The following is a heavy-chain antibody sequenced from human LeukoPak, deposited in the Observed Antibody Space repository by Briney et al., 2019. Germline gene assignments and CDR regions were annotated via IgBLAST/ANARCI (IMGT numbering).Heavy chain of an antibody. J-gene: IGHJ4*02. CDR1: GYTFTSYG. V-gene: IGHV1-18*01. D-gene: IGHD3-10*01. Sequence: ASVKVSCKASGYTFTSYGISWVRQAPGQGLEWMGWISAYNGNTNYAQKLQGRVTMTTDTSTSTAYMELRSLRSDDTAVYYCAKDMGTSYYGSGSYSPGDYWGQGTLVTVSS. CDR2: ISAYNGNT. CDR3: AKDMGTSYYGSGSYSPGDY.